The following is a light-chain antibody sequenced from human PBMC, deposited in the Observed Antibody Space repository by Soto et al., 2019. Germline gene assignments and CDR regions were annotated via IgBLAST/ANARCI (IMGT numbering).Light chain of an antibody. CDR1: TSNIGSNT. CDR2: SDN. J-gene: IGLJ3*02. V-gene: IGLV1-44*01. Sequence: QLVLTQPPSTSGTPGQSVTISCSGSTSNIGSNTVNWYQHLTGTAPKLLIHSDNQRPSGVPDRFSGSKSGASASLAISGLQSEDEADYYCSTWDDSLNSWVFGGGTQLTVL. CDR3: STWDDSLNSWV.